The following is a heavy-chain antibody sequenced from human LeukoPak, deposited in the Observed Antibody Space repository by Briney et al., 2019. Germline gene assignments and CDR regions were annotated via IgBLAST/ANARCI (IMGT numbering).Heavy chain of an antibody. V-gene: IGHV3-30*18. Sequence: GGSLRLSCAASGFTISSYGMHWVRQAPGKGLEWVAVISYDGSNKYYADSVKGRFTISRDNSKNTLYLQMNSLRAEDTAVYYCAKDGRDYGDYVDYWGQGTLVTVSS. D-gene: IGHD4-17*01. CDR1: GFTISSYG. J-gene: IGHJ4*02. CDR2: ISYDGSNK. CDR3: AKDGRDYGDYVDY.